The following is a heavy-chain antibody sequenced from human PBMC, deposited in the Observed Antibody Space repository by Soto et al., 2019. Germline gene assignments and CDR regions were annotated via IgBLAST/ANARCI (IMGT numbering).Heavy chain of an antibody. CDR2: ISSSSSYI. CDR1: WFTFRSYN. Sequence: AGGALRLSCAAPWFTFRSYNMKWVPQAPGKGLEWVSSISSSSSYIYYADSVKGRFTISRDNAKNSLYLQMNSLRAEDTAVYYCARDLGVTTKSYWGQGTLVTVSS. V-gene: IGHV3-21*01. J-gene: IGHJ4*02. CDR3: ARDLGVTTKSY. D-gene: IGHD4-17*01.